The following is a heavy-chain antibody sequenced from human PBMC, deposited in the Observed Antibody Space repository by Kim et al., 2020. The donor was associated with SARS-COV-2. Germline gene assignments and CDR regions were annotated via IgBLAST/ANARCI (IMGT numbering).Heavy chain of an antibody. D-gene: IGHD6-19*01. CDR2: GNT. Sequence: GNTKYSQKFQGRVTITRDTSASTAYMELSSLRSEDTAVYYCARGGVAVSHWGQGTLVTVSS. CDR3: ARGGVAVSH. J-gene: IGHJ4*02. V-gene: IGHV1-3*01.